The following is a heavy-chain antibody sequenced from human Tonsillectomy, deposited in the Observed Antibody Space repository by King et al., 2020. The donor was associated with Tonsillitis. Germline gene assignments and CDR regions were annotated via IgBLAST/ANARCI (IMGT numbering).Heavy chain of an antibody. D-gene: IGHD2-2*01. CDR2: IYSGGTT. CDR3: ARDPSSDIQLYAFDI. V-gene: IGHV3-53*04. J-gene: IGHJ3*02. CDR1: GFTVSSPY. Sequence: DVQLVESGGGLVQPGGSLRLSCAVSGFTVSSPYINWVRQAPGKGLEWVSVIYSGGTTYYADSVKGRFTISRDDSKSTVYLQMNRLRGEDTAVYYCARDPSSDIQLYAFDIWGQGTMVTVSS.